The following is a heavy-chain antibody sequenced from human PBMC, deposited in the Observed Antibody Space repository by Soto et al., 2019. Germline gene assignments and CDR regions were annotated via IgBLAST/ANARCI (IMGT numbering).Heavy chain of an antibody. CDR3: ARERGVVTTYYFDY. CDR1: GDSFTSYY. CDR2: INPSGGST. Sequence: ASVKVSCEACGDSFTSYYMHWVRQAPGQGLEWMGIINPSGGSTSYAQKFQGRVTMTRDTSTSTVYMELSSLRSEDTAVYYCARERGVVTTYYFDYWGQGTLVTVSS. J-gene: IGHJ4*02. V-gene: IGHV1-46*01. D-gene: IGHD2-21*02.